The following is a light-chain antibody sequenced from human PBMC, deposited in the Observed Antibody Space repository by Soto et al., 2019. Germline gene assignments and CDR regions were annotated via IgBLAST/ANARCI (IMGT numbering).Light chain of an antibody. Sequence: EIVLTQSPATLSLSPGERATLSCRASQSVRSYLAWYQQKPGQAPMLLIYDASNRATGIPARFSGSGSGTDSTLPITSLEPEDFAVYYCQQHSSWPVTFGGGTKVEI. J-gene: IGKJ4*01. V-gene: IGKV3-11*01. CDR1: QSVRSY. CDR2: DAS. CDR3: QQHSSWPVT.